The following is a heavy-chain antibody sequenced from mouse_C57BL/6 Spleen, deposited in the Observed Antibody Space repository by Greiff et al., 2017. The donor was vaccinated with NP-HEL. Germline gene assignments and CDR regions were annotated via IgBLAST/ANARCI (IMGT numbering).Heavy chain of an antibody. CDR2: INPNNGGT. CDR1: GYTFTDYY. V-gene: IGHV1-26*01. Sequence: EVQLQQSGPELVKPGASVKISCKASGYTFTDYYMNWVKQSHGKSLEWIGDINPNNGGTSYNQKFKGKATLTVDKSSSTAYMELRSLTSEDSAVYYCARGGWALPDYWGQGTLVTVSA. D-gene: IGHD5-5*01. J-gene: IGHJ3*01. CDR3: ARGGWALPDY.